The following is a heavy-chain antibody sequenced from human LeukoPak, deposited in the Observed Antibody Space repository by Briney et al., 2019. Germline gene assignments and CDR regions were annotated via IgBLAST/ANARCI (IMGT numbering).Heavy chain of an antibody. CDR2: IRTFSGNT. J-gene: IGHJ5*01. D-gene: IGHD4-17*01. V-gene: IGHV1-18*01. CDR1: GYTFISYD. Sequence: ASVKVSCTTSGYTFISYDINWVRQAPGQGLEWMGWIRTFSGNTKFPQKFQDRVTMTADASTSTAYMELRSLRSDDTAIYYCARLYGDYRQYFLDSWGQGTLVTVSS. CDR3: ARLYGDYRQYFLDS.